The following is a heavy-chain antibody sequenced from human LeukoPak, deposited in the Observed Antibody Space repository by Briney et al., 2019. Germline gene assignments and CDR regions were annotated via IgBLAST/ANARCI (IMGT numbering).Heavy chain of an antibody. V-gene: IGHV3-30-3*01. D-gene: IGHD6-13*01. Sequence: GGSLRPSCAASGFTFSSYAMHWVRQAPGKGLEWVAVISYDGINKYYADSVKGRFTISRDNSKNTLHLQRNSLRAEDTAVFFCARRAAAGWFDPWGQGTLVTVSS. CDR2: ISYDGINK. CDR1: GFTFSSYA. CDR3: ARRAAAGWFDP. J-gene: IGHJ5*02.